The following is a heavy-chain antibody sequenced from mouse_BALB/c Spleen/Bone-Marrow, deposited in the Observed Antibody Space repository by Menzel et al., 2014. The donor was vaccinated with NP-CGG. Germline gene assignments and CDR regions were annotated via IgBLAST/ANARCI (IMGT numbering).Heavy chain of an antibody. CDR3: ARGGDNYAWFPY. D-gene: IGHD1-3*01. Sequence: VQLQQSGAEFVKPGASVKSSCKASGYTFTTYWMHWVKQRPGQGLEWIGQIDPSDSYTNYSQKFKGKATLTVDKSSSTAYMQLSSLSSEDSAVYYCARGGDNYAWFPYWGQGTLVTVSA. J-gene: IGHJ3*01. V-gene: IGHV1-69*02. CDR2: IDPSDSYT. CDR1: GYTFTTYW.